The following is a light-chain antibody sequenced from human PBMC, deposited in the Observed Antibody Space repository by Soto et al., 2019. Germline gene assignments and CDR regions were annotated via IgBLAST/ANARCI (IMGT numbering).Light chain of an antibody. J-gene: IGLJ1*01. Sequence: QSVLTQPPSVSGAPGQGVTIPCTGSSSNIGAGYDVHWYQQLPGTAPKLLIYHNSNRPSGVPDRFSGSKSGTSASLATTGLQAEDEADYYCQSYDSSLSGSRVFGTGTKVTVL. CDR3: QSYDSSLSGSRV. CDR1: SSNIGAGYD. V-gene: IGLV1-40*01. CDR2: HNS.